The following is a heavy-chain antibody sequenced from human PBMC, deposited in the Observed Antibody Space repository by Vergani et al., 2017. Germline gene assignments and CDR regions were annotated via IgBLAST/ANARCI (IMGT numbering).Heavy chain of an antibody. CDR2: ISWNSNSI. CDR3: AKHLGTSSGGGWFDT. V-gene: IGHV3-9*02. J-gene: IGHJ5*02. CDR1: GFTSAGYA. Sequence: EVQLEESGGGLVLPGRSLRLSCVASGFTSAGYAMHWVRQAPGKGLEWVSGISWNSNSIGYADSVKGRFTISRDNAKNSLYLQMNSLRAEDTALYYCAKHLGTSSGGGWFDTWGQGTLVTVSS. D-gene: IGHD6-6*01.